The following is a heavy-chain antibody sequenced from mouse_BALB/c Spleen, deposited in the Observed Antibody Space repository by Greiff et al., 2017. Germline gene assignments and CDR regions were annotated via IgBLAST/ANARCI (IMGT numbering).Heavy chain of an antibody. D-gene: IGHD2-4*01. Sequence: EVQGVESGGGLVKLGGSLKLSCAASGFTFSSYYMSWVRQTPEKRLELVAAINSNGGSTYYPDTVKGRFTISRDNAKNTLYLQMSSLKSEDTALYYCARQRDYVGFDYWGQGTTLTVSS. J-gene: IGHJ2*01. V-gene: IGHV5-6-2*01. CDR3: ARQRDYVGFDY. CDR1: GFTFSSYY. CDR2: INSNGGST.